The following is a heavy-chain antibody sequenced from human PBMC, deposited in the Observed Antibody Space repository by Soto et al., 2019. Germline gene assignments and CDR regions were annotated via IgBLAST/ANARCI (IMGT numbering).Heavy chain of an antibody. J-gene: IGHJ6*02. Sequence: GGSLRLSCAASGFNFDGYAMHWVRQAPGRGLEWVSGISWNSGSIAYADSVKGRFTISRDNAKNSLFLQMNSLRAEDTALYFCAKDLTFTIFEDGMHVWGQGTTVTVSS. CDR2: ISWNSGSI. V-gene: IGHV3-9*01. D-gene: IGHD3-3*01. CDR3: AKDLTFTIFEDGMHV. CDR1: GFNFDGYA.